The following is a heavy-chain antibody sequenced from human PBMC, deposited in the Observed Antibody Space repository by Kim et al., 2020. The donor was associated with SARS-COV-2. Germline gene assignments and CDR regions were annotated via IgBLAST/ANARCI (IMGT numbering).Heavy chain of an antibody. D-gene: IGHD3-16*02. CDR1: GDSLSSDY. CDR2: IYTSGRT. V-gene: IGHV4-4*07. Sequence: SETLSLTCTVSGDSLSSDYWSWNRQPAGKGLEWIGRIYTSGRTNYNPSLQSRVTMSVDMSKNQFSLKLSSVTAADTAVYYCARALGHWGQGTLVTASS. CDR3: ARALGH. J-gene: IGHJ4*02.